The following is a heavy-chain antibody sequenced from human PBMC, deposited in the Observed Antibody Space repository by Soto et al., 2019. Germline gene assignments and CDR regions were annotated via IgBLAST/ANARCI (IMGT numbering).Heavy chain of an antibody. V-gene: IGHV1-69*13. J-gene: IGHJ6*02. CDR1: GYTSADFV. CDR3: AKVRYSSPMGYYYGMDV. CDR2: IIPIFGTA. D-gene: IGHD6-19*01. Sequence: QVQLMQSGTEVKKPGASVTVSFKASGYTSADFVISWVRQAPGLGLEWVGGIIPIFGTANYAQKFQGRVTITADESTSTSYMEVNNLRSEDTAVYYCAKVRYSSPMGYYYGMDVWGQGTTVTVSS.